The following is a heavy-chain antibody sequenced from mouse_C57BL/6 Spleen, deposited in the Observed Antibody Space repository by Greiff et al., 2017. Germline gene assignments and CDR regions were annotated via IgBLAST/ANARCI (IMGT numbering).Heavy chain of an antibody. V-gene: IGHV1-69*01. CDR2: IDPSDSYT. CDR3: ARSAYDYDDGFAY. J-gene: IGHJ3*01. D-gene: IGHD2-4*01. Sequence: VQLVESGAELVMPGASVKLSCKASGYNFNRDWMHWVKQRPGQGLEWIGEIDPSDSYTNYNQKFKGKSTLTVDKSSSTAYMQLSSLTSEDSAVYYCARSAYDYDDGFAYWGQGTLVTVSA. CDR1: GYNFNRDW.